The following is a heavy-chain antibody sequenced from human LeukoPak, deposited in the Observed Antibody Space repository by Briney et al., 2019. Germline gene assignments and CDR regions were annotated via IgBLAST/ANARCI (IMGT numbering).Heavy chain of an antibody. CDR3: AKDMSYDRSGGMVD. D-gene: IGHD3-22*01. J-gene: IGHJ4*02. Sequence: GRSLRLSCVASGFTFDDYAMHWVRQARGKGLEWVSGISWNSGSIGYGDSVKGRFTISRDNAKNSLYLQMNSLRAEDMALYYCAKDMSYDRSGGMVDWGQGTLVTVSS. V-gene: IGHV3-9*03. CDR1: GFTFDDYA. CDR2: ISWNSGSI.